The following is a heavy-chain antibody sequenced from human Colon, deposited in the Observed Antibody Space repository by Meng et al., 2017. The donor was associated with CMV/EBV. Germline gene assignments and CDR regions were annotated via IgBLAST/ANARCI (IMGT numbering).Heavy chain of an antibody. CDR3: ARDLRDVDVVRSLYWPRGLGMDV. CDR1: GYSFTSYW. J-gene: IGHJ6*02. V-gene: IGHV5-51*01. D-gene: IGHD2-8*02. Sequence: GESLKISCKGSGYSFTSYWIGWVRQMPGKGLEWMGIIYPGDSDTRYSPSFQGQVTISADKSISTAYLQWSSLKASDTAMYYCARDLRDVDVVRSLYWPRGLGMDVWGQGTTVTVSS. CDR2: IYPGDSDT.